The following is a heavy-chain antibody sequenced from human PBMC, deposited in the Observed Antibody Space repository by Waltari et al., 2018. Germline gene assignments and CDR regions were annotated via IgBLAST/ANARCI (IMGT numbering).Heavy chain of an antibody. CDR2: LSGSGDNT. D-gene: IGHD2-8*01. CDR1: GFSFGSYA. CDR3: AKDESNYDPIYSTNHFDS. V-gene: IGHV3-23*01. Sequence: DVLLLESGVALVQPGGSLRLSCAASGFSFGSYAMSWVRQAPGKGLECVSSLSGSGDNTYYSDSVKGRFTISRDNSNNTLFLQMNLLRVEDAALYYCAKDESNYDPIYSTNHFDSWGQGTLVTVSS. J-gene: IGHJ4*02.